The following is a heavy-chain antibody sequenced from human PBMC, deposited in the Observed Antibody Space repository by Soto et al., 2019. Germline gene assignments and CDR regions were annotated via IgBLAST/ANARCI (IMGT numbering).Heavy chain of an antibody. CDR3: APSHFEILTGPFDP. CDR1: GFSLTNTGVT. D-gene: IGHD3-9*01. J-gene: IGHJ5*02. V-gene: IGHV2-5*01. Sequence: QITLKESGPSLVKPTQTLTLTCTFSGFSLTNTGVTVGWIRQPPGKALEWLALVYWHDDKRYNPSLRTRLTIAKDTSKNRVVLTLANVGPVDTATYYCAPSHFEILTGPFDPWGRGTLVTVSS. CDR2: VYWHDDK.